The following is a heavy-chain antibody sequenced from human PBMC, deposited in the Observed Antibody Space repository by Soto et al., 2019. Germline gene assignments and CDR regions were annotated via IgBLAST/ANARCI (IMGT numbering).Heavy chain of an antibody. Sequence: GSLRLSCAASGFTFISYGVHWVRQAPGKGLEWVAVISYDGSNKHYAGSVKGRFTISRDNSQNTLDLQMNSLRAEDTAVYYCAKDTYYYDRSGYYTYDYWGQGTQVTVSS. CDR1: GFTFISYG. V-gene: IGHV3-30*18. D-gene: IGHD3-22*01. J-gene: IGHJ4*02. CDR2: ISYDGSNK. CDR3: AKDTYYYDRSGYYTYDY.